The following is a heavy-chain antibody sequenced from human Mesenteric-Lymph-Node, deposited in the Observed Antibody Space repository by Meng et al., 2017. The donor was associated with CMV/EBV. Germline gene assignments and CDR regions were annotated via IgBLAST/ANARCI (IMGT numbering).Heavy chain of an antibody. CDR3: ARSPGRVVVVTSSNYYYYSMDV. Sequence: ASVKVSCKASGYTFTGYYMHWVRQAPGQGLEWMGGFIPVVDRAHYAQKFQGRVTITADKSTSTSYMELSSLRSEDTAVYYCARSPGRVVVVTSSNYYYYSMDVWGQGTTVTVSS. D-gene: IGHD3-22*01. CDR2: FIPVVDRA. V-gene: IGHV1-46*01. CDR1: GYTFTGYY. J-gene: IGHJ6*02.